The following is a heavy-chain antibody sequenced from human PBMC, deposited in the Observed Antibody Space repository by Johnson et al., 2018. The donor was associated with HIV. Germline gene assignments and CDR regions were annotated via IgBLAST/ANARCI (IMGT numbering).Heavy chain of an antibody. CDR3: AKGRGYDYDAFDI. Sequence: VQLVESGGGVVQPGRSLRLSCAASGFTFTNAWMHWVRQAPGKGLEWVSAISGTGGTTYYADSVRGRFSISRDKSKDTLYLQMSSLRAEDTAVYYCAKGRGYDYDAFDIWGQGTMVTVSS. CDR1: GFTFTNAW. V-gene: IGHV3-23*04. D-gene: IGHD5-12*01. CDR2: ISGTGGTT. J-gene: IGHJ3*02.